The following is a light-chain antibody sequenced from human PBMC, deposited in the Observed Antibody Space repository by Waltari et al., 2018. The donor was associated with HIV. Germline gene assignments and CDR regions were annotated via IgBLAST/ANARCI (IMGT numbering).Light chain of an antibody. CDR2: EGS. CDR1: RSPVWCHNL. J-gene: IGLJ2*01. V-gene: IGLV2-23*01. CDR3: CSYAGSSTLEV. Sequence: QSALPPPASVSGSPVPSTTISLPLTRSPVWCHNLLLWYQQRPGKAPKPMIYEGSKRPSGVSNRFSGSKSGNTASLTISGLQAEDEADYYCCSYAGSSTLEVFGGGTKLTVL.